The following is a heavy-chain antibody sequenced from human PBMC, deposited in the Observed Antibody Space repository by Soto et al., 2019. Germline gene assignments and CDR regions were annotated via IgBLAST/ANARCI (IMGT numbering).Heavy chain of an antibody. J-gene: IGHJ6*02. Sequence: GASVKVSCKASGFTFTSSAIQWVRQARGQRLEWIGWIVVGSVNTNYAQKFQERVTITRDMSTSTAYMELSSLRSEDTAVYYCAKGGVAARPFELEQGYGMDVWGQGTTVTVSS. CDR1: GFTFTSSA. D-gene: IGHD6-6*01. V-gene: IGHV1-58*02. CDR3: AKGGVAARPFELEQGYGMDV. CDR2: IVVGSVNT.